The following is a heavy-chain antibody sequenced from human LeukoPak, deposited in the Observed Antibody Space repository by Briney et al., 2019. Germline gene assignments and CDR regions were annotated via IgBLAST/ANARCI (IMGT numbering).Heavy chain of an antibody. CDR3: ARNLPAADY. CDR2: IDPDGVDK. J-gene: IGHJ4*02. V-gene: IGHV3-7*01. Sequence: GGSLRLSCAASGFTFSNYAMSWVRQAPGEGLEWVAHIDPDGVDKDYVGSVKDRFIISRDNTKNSLYLQVHSLRAEDTAVYYCARNLPAADYWGQGTLVTVSS. CDR1: GFTFSNYA. D-gene: IGHD2-2*01.